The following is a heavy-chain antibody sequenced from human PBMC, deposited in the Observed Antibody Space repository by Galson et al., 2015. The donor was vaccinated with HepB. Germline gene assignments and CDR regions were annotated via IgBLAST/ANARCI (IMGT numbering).Heavy chain of an antibody. CDR3: ARDASDYYYYGMDV. CDR1: GYTFTSYA. V-gene: IGHV7-4-1*02. J-gene: IGHJ6*02. Sequence: SVKVSCKASGYTFTSYAMNWVRQAPGQGLEWMGWINTNTGNPTYAQGFTGRFVFSLDSSVSTAYLQISSLKAEDTAVYYCARDASDYYYYGMDVWGQGTTVTVSS. CDR2: INTNTGNP.